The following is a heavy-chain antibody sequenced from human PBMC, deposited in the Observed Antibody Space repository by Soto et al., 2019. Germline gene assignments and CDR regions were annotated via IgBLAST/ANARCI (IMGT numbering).Heavy chain of an antibody. D-gene: IGHD3-10*01. CDR3: ASSESYHKATY. CDR2: INYNGVGT. V-gene: IGHV3-23*01. CDR1: GFTFDNFA. Sequence: PGGSLRLSCTGSGFTFDNFAMSWVRQAPGKGLEWVSSINYNGVGTYYADSVKDRFTISRDNSKKTLFLLMNSLRAEDAAIYYCASSESYHKATYWGQETVVTVSS. J-gene: IGHJ4*02.